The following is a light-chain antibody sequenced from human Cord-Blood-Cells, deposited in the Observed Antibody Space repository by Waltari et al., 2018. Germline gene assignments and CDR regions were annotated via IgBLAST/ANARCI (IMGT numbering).Light chain of an antibody. Sequence: QAVVTQEPSLTVSPGGTVTLTCGSSTGAVTSVHYPYWFQQKPGQAPRTLIYDTSNKHSWTPARFSGSLLGGKAALTLSGAQPEDEAEYYCLLSYSGARFWVFGGGTKLTVL. V-gene: IGLV7-46*01. CDR2: DTS. CDR1: TGAVTSVHY. CDR3: LLSYSGARFWV. J-gene: IGLJ3*02.